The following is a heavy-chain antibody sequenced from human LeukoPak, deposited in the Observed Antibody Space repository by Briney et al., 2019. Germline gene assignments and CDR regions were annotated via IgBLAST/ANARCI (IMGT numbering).Heavy chain of an antibody. CDR3: ARRDDGAY. D-gene: IGHD3-16*01. CDR2: ISSGSSPK. Sequence: GGSLRLSCAASGFTFDIYGMNWIRQAPGKGLEWVSHISSGSSPKYYADSVRGRFTISRDNAKKSLYLQMNSLRVEDTAVYYCARRDDGAYWGQGTLVTVSS. J-gene: IGHJ4*02. V-gene: IGHV3-48*04. CDR1: GFTFDIYG.